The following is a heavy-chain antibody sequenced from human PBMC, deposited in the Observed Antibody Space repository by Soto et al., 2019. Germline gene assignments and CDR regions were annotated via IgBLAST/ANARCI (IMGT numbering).Heavy chain of an antibody. V-gene: IGHV3-21*01. Sequence: GGSLRLSCAASGFTFSSDSMDWVRQAPGKGLEWVSSISSSSSYIYYADSVKGRFTISRDNAKNSLYLQMNSLRAEDTAVYDCARDLGIAVAGFEYWGQGTLVTVSS. J-gene: IGHJ4*02. CDR3: ARDLGIAVAGFEY. CDR2: ISSSSSYI. D-gene: IGHD6-13*01. CDR1: GFTFSSDS.